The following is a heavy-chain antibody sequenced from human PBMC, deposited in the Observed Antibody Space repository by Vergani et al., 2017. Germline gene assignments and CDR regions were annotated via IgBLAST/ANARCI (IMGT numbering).Heavy chain of an antibody. J-gene: IGHJ3*02. Sequence: QVQLVESGGGLVKPGGSLRLSCAASGFTFSDYYMSWIRQAPGKGLEGVSYISSSSRYTNYADSVKGRFTISRDNAKNSLYRQVNSLRAEDTAVYYCARNAPIDAFDIWGQGTMVTGSS. CDR2: ISSSSRYT. V-gene: IGHV3-11*05. D-gene: IGHD2-2*01. CDR1: GFTFSDYY. CDR3: ARNAPIDAFDI.